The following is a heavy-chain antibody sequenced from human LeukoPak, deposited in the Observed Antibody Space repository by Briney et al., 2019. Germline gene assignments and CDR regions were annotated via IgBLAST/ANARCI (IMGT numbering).Heavy chain of an antibody. D-gene: IGHD1-1*01. J-gene: IGHJ6*03. CDR1: GFTFSSYA. CDR3: AKDSLYNWNDGDYYYYMDV. CDR2: ISGSGGST. V-gene: IGHV3-23*01. Sequence: GGSLRLSCAASGFTFSSYAMGWVRQAPGKGLEWVSAISGSGGSTYYADSVKGRFTISRDNSKNTLYLQMNSLRAEDTAVYYCAKDSLYNWNDGDYYYYMDVWGKGTTVTVSS.